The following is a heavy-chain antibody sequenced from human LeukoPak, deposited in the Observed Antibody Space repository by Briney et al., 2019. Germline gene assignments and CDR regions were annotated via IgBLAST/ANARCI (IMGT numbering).Heavy chain of an antibody. CDR3: TRDRGPVLLWFGESVPDRCYFDY. Sequence: GGSLRLSCTASGFTFGDYAMSWVRQAPGKGREWVGFIRSKAYGGTTEYAASVKGRFTISRDDSKSIAYLQMNSLKTEDTAVYYCTRDRGPVLLWFGESVPDRCYFDYWGQGTLVTVSS. D-gene: IGHD3-10*01. V-gene: IGHV3-49*04. CDR1: GFTFGDYA. J-gene: IGHJ4*02. CDR2: IRSKAYGGTT.